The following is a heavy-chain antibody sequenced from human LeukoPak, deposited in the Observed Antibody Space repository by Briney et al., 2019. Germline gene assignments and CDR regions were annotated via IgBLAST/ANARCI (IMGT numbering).Heavy chain of an antibody. CDR1: GGSISSGGYY. V-gene: IGHV4-31*03. Sequence: KPSQTLSLTCTVSGGSISSGGYYWSCIRQHPGKGLEWIGYIYYSGSTYYNPSLKSRVTISVDTSKNQFFLKLSSVTAADTAVYYCASNDYSNPKRDYYFDYWGQGTLVTVSS. CDR3: ASNDYSNPKRDYYFDY. D-gene: IGHD4-11*01. CDR2: IYYSGST. J-gene: IGHJ4*02.